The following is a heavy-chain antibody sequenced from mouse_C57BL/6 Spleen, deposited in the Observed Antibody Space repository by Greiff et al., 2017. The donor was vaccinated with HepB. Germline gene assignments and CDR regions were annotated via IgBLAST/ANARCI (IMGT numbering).Heavy chain of an antibody. CDR1: GFTFSSYG. V-gene: IGHV5-6*01. CDR2: ISSGGSYT. D-gene: IGHD2-13*01. J-gene: IGHJ3*01. Sequence: EVQGVESGGDLVKPGGSLKLSCAASGFTFSSYGMSWVRQTPDKRLEWVATISSGGSYTYYPDSVKGRFTISRDNAKTTLYLQMSSLKSEDTAMYYCARRTSCDSWFAYWGQGTLVTVSA. CDR3: ARRTSCDSWFAY.